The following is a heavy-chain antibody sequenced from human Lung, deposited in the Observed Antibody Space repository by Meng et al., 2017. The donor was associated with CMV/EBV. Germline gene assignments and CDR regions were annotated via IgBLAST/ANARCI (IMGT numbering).Heavy chain of an antibody. CDR1: GGSVSSGSYY. V-gene: IGHV4-61*01. CDR2: IYYSGST. D-gene: IGHD2-2*01. J-gene: IGHJ4*02. CDR3: ARDPRLCSSTGCYGY. Sequence: SXTXSLXCTVSGGSVSSGSYYWSWIRQPPGKGLEWIGYIYYSGSTNYNPSLKSRVTISVETSKNQFSLKLSSVTAADTAVYYCARDPRLCSSTGCYGYWGQGXLVTVSS.